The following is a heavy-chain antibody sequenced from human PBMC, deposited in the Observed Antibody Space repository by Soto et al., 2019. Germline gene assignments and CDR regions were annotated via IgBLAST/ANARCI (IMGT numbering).Heavy chain of an antibody. Sequence: EVQLVESGGGLIQAGGSLRLACVASVGNYEMNWVRQAPGKGLEWLALITHDGGVTHYADSVKGRFTISRDNAKNTLYLQMNSLRDDDTSIYYCARGWGDGTPLDSWGQGDLVTVSS. V-gene: IGHV3-48*03. J-gene: IGHJ4*02. CDR1: VGNYE. CDR2: ITHDGGVT. CDR3: ARGWGDGTPLDS. D-gene: IGHD3-16*01.